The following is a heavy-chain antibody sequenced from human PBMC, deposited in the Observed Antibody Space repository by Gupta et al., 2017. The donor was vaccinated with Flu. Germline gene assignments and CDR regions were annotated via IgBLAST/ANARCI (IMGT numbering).Heavy chain of an antibody. D-gene: IGHD2-21*01. CDR2: IDWNDDK. CDR1: GFSLTTSGMC. Sequence: QVTLRESGPALVKPTQTLTLTCAFSGFSLTTSGMCVSWIRQSPGKALEWLALIDWNDDKDYNPSLKTRLTISKDTSKNQVILTMTNMDPTDTATYFCARNSQMGPWFDPWGQGTRVTVSS. J-gene: IGHJ5*02. V-gene: IGHV2-70*01. CDR3: ARNSQMGPWFDP.